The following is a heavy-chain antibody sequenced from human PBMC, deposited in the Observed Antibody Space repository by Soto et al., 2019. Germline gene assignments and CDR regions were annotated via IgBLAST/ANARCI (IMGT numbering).Heavy chain of an antibody. CDR1: GFTFSSYA. D-gene: IGHD3-16*01. J-gene: IGHJ4*02. CDR3: ANLWWRGYYFDY. V-gene: IGHV3-30-3*01. Sequence: QVQLVESGGGVVQPGRSLRLSCAASGFTFSSYAMHWVRQAPGKGLEWVAVISYDGSNKYYADSVKGRFTISRDNSKNTLYLQMNSLRAEDTAVYYCANLWWRGYYFDYWGQGTLVTVSS. CDR2: ISYDGSNK.